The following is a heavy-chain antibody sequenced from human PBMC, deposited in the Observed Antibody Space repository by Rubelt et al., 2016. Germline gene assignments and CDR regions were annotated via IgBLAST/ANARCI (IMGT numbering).Heavy chain of an antibody. CDR2: IYYSGST. CDR3: ERHSSRGAYPT. CDR1: GGSISSYY. D-gene: IGHD3-10*01. V-gene: IGHV4-59*08. Sequence: GPGLVKPSETLSLTCTVSGGSISSYYRSWIRQPPGKRLEWIGYIYYSGSTNYNPSLKSRVTISVDTYQNQFSLKLRSVTAADTAVYYCERHSSRGAYPTWGQGTLVTVSS. J-gene: IGHJ5*02.